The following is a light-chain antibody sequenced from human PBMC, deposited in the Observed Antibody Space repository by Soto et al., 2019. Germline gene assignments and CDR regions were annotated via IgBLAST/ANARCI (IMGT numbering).Light chain of an antibody. J-gene: IGKJ1*01. V-gene: IGKV1-5*01. Sequence: DIQMTQSPSTLSASIGDRVTITCRASQTINNWLAWYQQKPGKAPNLLVYHASNLETRVPSRFSGSAFGTEFTLTISSLQADDFATYYCQHYNSYPWTFGQGTKVEIK. CDR3: QHYNSYPWT. CDR2: HAS. CDR1: QTINNW.